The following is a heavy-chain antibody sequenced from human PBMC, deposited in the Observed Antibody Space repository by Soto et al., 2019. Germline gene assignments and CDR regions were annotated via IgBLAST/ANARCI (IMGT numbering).Heavy chain of an antibody. CDR1: GYTFTGYY. CDR2: INPNSGGT. Sequence: GASVKVCCKASGYTFTGYYMHWVRQAPGQGLEWMGWINPNSGGTNYAQKFQGWVTMTRDTSISTAYMELSRLRSDDTAVYYCARSKNIVATSSMDVWGKGTTVTVSS. D-gene: IGHD5-12*01. CDR3: ARSKNIVATSSMDV. J-gene: IGHJ6*03. V-gene: IGHV1-2*04.